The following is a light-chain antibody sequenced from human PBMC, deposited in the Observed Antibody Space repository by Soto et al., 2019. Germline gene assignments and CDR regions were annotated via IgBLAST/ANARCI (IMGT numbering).Light chain of an antibody. CDR3: SSYTSSSLLV. CDR1: SSDVGGYNY. Sequence: QSVLTQPASVSGSPGQSITISCTGASSDVGGYNYVSWYQQHPGKAPKLMIYDVSNRPSGVSNRFSGSESGNTASLTISGLQAEDEADYYCSSYTSSSLLVFGTGTKVTVL. CDR2: DVS. V-gene: IGLV2-14*01. J-gene: IGLJ1*01.